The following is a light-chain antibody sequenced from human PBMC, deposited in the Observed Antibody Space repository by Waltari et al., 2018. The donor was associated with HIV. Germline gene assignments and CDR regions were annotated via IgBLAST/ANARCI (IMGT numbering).Light chain of an antibody. Sequence: SSVLTQPPSVSVAPGQTVSMTCAGNNVGSKDVHWYQQKPGQAPVLVVYDDSDRPSGIPERFSGSKSGNTATLSISRVDVGDGADYYCQVWDIISAYVIFGGGTKLTVL. CDR1: NVGSKD. CDR2: DDS. J-gene: IGLJ2*01. V-gene: IGLV3-21*02. CDR3: QVWDIISAYVI.